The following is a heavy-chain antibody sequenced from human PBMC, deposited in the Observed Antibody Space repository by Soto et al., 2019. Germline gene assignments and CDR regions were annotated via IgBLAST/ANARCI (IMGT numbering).Heavy chain of an antibody. J-gene: IGHJ6*02. CDR2: IYYSGST. D-gene: IGHD6-13*01. CDR3: ARVDSSSWMSFYGMDV. CDR1: GGSISSYY. V-gene: IGHV4-59*01. Sequence: PPETLSLTCTVSGGSISSYYWSWIRQPPGKGLEWIGYIYYSGSTNYNPSLKSRVTISVDTSKNQFSLKLSSVTAADTAVYYCARVDSSSWMSFYGMDVWGQGTTVT.